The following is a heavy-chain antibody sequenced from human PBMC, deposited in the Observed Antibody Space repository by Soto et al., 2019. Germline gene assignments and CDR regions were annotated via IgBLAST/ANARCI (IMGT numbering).Heavy chain of an antibody. CDR1: GFTFSSYA. CDR3: AKDYDFWSGYSDY. D-gene: IGHD3-3*01. J-gene: IGHJ4*02. V-gene: IGHV3-23*01. CDR2: ISGGGGST. Sequence: QPGGSLRLSCAASGFTFSSYAMSWVRQAPGKGLEWVSAISGGGGSTYYADSVKGRFTISRDNSKNTLYLQMNSLRAEDTAVYYCAKDYDFWSGYSDYWGQGTLVTVSS.